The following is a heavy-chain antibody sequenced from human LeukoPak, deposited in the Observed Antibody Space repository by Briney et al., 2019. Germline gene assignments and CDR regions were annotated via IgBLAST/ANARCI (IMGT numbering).Heavy chain of an antibody. J-gene: IGHJ3*02. V-gene: IGHV1-69*19. CDR3: ASDARGTSCYIPCDAFDI. D-gene: IGHD2-2*02. Sequence: SVKVSCKASGGTFSSYAISWVRQAPGQGLEWMGGIIPIFGTANYAQKFQGRVTITADESTSTAYMELSSLRSEDTAVYYCASDARGTSCYIPCDAFDIWGQGTMVTVSS. CDR2: IIPIFGTA. CDR1: GGTFSSYA.